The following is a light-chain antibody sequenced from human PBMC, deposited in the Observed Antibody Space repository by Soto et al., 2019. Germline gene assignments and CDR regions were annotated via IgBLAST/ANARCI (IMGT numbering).Light chain of an antibody. CDR2: GAS. J-gene: IGKJ1*01. CDR1: QSVSNDY. CDR3: QQYGSSGT. Sequence: EIVLTQSPGTLSLSPGERATLSCRASQSVSNDYLACYQQKPGHPPSLLIYGASNRATGIPDRFSGSASGTDFTLTISRLEPEDFAVYYCQQYGSSGTFGQGTKVDIK. V-gene: IGKV3-20*01.